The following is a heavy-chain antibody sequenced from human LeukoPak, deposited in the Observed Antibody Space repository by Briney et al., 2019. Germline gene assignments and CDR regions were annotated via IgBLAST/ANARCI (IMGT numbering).Heavy chain of an antibody. CDR2: IWYDGSNK. CDR3: AREQGYYSVPGY. Sequence: GGSLRLSCAASRFTFSNYGMHWVRQAPGKGLEWVAVIWYDGSNKYYADSVKGRFTISRDNSKNTLYLQMNSLRAEDTAVYYCAREQGYYSVPGYWGQGTLVTVSS. D-gene: IGHD3-22*01. J-gene: IGHJ4*02. V-gene: IGHV3-33*01. CDR1: RFTFSNYG.